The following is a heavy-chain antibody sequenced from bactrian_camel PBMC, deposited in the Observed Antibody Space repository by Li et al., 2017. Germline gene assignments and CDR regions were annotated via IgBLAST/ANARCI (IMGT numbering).Heavy chain of an antibody. D-gene: IGHD7*01. V-gene: IGHV3S40*01. CDR2: VNSRGGRS. CDR3: VKPNPDARGGLDH. Sequence: VQLVESGGGLVHPGGSLRLSCAASGFTFSDYAMNWVRQAPGKGLEWVSAVNSRGGRSYYADSVKGRFTIARDNAKNTVYLQMNSLKPEDTAVYYCVKPNPDARGGLDHWGQGTQVTVS. J-gene: IGHJ4*01. CDR1: GFTFSDYA.